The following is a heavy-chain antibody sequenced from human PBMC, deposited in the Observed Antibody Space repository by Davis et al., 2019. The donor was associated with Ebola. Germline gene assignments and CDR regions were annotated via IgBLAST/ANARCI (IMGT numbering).Heavy chain of an antibody. CDR2: TVPILGPA. V-gene: IGHV1-69*05. CDR1: GDDSTTYV. D-gene: IGHD2-15*01. Sequence: SVKVSCKADGDDSTTYVIHWVRQAPGQGLEWMGGTVPILGPAQYAQKFEDRVTITTDESTNTSHMELNGLTSGDTAIYYCARVRYFGGGGYYFYRGMDVWGQGTAVTVSS. CDR3: ARVRYFGGGGYYFYRGMDV. J-gene: IGHJ6*02.